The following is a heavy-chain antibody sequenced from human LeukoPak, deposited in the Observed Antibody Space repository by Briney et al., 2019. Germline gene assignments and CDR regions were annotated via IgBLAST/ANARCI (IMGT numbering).Heavy chain of an antibody. J-gene: IGHJ6*03. V-gene: IGHV3-48*01. CDR1: GFTFSSYS. Sequence: PGGSLRLSCAASGFTFSSYSMSWVRQAPGKGLEWVSYISLSGSAIYYADSVRGRFTISRDNAKHSLYLQMNSLKVEDTAVYYCASSRWDLPYYYYYMDVWGKGTTVTISS. D-gene: IGHD1-26*01. CDR3: ASSRWDLPYYYYYMDV. CDR2: ISLSGSAI.